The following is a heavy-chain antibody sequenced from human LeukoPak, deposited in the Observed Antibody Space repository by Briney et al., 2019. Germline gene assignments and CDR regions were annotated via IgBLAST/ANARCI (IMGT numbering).Heavy chain of an antibody. CDR2: IYPDDSDT. V-gene: IGHV5-51*01. CDR1: GYSFTSYW. J-gene: IGHJ4*02. D-gene: IGHD4-17*01. Sequence: HGESLKISCKGSGYSFTSYWIAWVRQMPGEGLEYMGVIYPDDSDTRYSPSFQGQVTISADKSISTAYLQWSSLKASDTAMYYCARQLSVTYDFDYWGQGTLVTVSS. CDR3: ARQLSVTYDFDY.